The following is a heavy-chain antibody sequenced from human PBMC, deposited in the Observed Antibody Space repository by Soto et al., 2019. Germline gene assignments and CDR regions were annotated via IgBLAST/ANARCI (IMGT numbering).Heavy chain of an antibody. V-gene: IGHV3-30-3*01. CDR2: ISYDGSNK. CDR3: ARDHDDYGDYGYYFDY. CDR1: GFTFSSYA. J-gene: IGHJ4*02. D-gene: IGHD4-17*01. Sequence: QVQLVESGGGVVQPGRSLRLSCAASGFTFSSYAMHWVRQAPGKGLEWVAVISYDGSNKYYADSVKGRFTISRDNSKNTLYLPMNSLRAEDTAVYYCARDHDDYGDYGYYFDYWGQGTLVTVSS.